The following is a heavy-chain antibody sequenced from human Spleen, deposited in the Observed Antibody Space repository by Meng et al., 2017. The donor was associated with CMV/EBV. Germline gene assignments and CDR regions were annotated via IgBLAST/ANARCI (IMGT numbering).Heavy chain of an antibody. V-gene: IGHV1-18*01. CDR2: ISAYNGNT. CDR1: GYTFTSYG. J-gene: IGHJ4*02. CDR3: ATSRPVSGWFSNPTFDH. Sequence: ASVKVSCKASGYTFTSYGISWVRQAPGQGLEWMGWISAYNGNTNYAQKLQGRVTMTTDTSTSTAYMELRSLRSDDTAVYYCATSRPVSGWFSNPTFDHWGQGALVTVSS. D-gene: IGHD6-19*01.